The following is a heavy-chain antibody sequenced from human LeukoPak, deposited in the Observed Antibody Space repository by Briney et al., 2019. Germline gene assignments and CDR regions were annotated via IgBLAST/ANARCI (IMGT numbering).Heavy chain of an antibody. Sequence: LSLAASGPTVSGAAMHSVCHGPRERPERVLGIRSIANSDATAYAASVKGRFTMSRDDSKNTAYLQMNSLKTEDTAVYYCTSAYNWNYDAFDIWGQGTMVTVSS. CDR3: TSAYNWNYDAFDI. J-gene: IGHJ3*02. V-gene: IGHV3-73*01. CDR1: GPTVSGAA. D-gene: IGHD1-7*01. CDR2: IRSIANSDAT.